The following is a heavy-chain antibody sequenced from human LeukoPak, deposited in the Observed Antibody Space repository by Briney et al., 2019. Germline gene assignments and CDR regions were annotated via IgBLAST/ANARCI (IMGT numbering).Heavy chain of an antibody. CDR1: GYTFTGYY. J-gene: IGHJ4*02. Sequence: ASVKVSCKASGYTFTGYYMHWVRQAPGQGLEWMGWINPNSGGTNYAQKFQGRVTMTRDTSISTAYMELSRLRSADTAVYYCARDQPYYYGSGSSSHSDYWGQGTLVTVSS. CDR3: ARDQPYYYGSGSSSHSDY. D-gene: IGHD3-10*01. V-gene: IGHV1-2*02. CDR2: INPNSGGT.